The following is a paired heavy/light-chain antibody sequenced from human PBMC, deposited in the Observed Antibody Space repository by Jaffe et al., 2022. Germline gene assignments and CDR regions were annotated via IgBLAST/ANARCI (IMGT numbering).Light chain of an antibody. CDR1: QDVSTW. V-gene: IGKV1-12*01. CDR3: QQANSLPLT. J-gene: IGKJ4*01. CDR2: AIS. Sequence: DIQLTQSPSSVSASVGDTVTITCRASQDVSTWLAWYQQKPGEAPKLLVYAISSLQTGVPSRFSGSGSGTDFTLTISSLQPDDFATYYCQQANSLPLTFGGGTKVQIK.
Heavy chain of an antibody. V-gene: IGHV3-23*01. CDR3: AKDPFCNGGACYGTRGFDY. D-gene: IGHD2-15*01. CDR2: ISGSGGFT. Sequence: EVQLLESGGGLAQPGGSLRLSCAASGFAFSSYALTWVRQAPGKGLEWVSGISGSGGFTYYADSVKGRFTISRDFSKNTVYLHMDSLRAEDTAVYYCAKDPFCNGGACYGTRGFDYWGQGTLVTVSS. CDR1: GFAFSSYA. J-gene: IGHJ4*02.